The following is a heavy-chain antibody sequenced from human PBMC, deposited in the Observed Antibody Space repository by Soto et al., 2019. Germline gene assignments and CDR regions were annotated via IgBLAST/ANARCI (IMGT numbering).Heavy chain of an antibody. CDR1: GFTFSSYA. J-gene: IGHJ6*02. D-gene: IGHD3-9*01. CDR2: ISYDGSNK. CDR3: ARDRAYDILTGYLGYYGMHV. V-gene: IGHV3-30-3*01. Sequence: GGSLRLSCAASGFTFSSYAMHWVRQAPGKGLEWVAVISYDGSNKYYADSVKGRFTISRDNSKNTLYLQMNSLRAEDTAAYYCARDRAYDILTGYLGYYGMHVCGQGTPVTVSS.